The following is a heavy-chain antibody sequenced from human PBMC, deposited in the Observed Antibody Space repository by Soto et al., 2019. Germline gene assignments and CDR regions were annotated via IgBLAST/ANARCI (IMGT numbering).Heavy chain of an antibody. D-gene: IGHD2-21*01. Sequence: TLSLTCSVSGGSISTIRSYWAWIRQPPGKGLEWLANIFYSGSTFYNPSLASRVSVSVDTSKNEFSLELRSVTAADTAVYYCARQPTTGDTDLWFDPWGQGTLVTVSS. CDR3: ARQPTTGDTDLWFDP. V-gene: IGHV4-39*01. CDR1: GGSISTIRSY. CDR2: IFYSGST. J-gene: IGHJ5*02.